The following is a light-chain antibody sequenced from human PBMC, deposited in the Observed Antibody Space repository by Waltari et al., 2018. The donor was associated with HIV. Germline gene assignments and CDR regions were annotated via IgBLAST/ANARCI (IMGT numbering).Light chain of an antibody. CDR1: SSAVVDFES. J-gene: IGLJ3*02. Sequence: QSALTQPASVSGSPGQSITIPCTATSSAVVDFESVSWYQHHPGKAPRLLIYDVMKRPSGVFSRFSGSKSGSTASLTISGLQSEDEADFDCCADRSGSAVVFGGGTKVTVL. V-gene: IGLV2-14*03. CDR3: CADRSGSAVV. CDR2: DVM.